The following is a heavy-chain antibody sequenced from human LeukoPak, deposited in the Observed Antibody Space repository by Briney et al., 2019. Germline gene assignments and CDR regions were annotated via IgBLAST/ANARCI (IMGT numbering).Heavy chain of an antibody. J-gene: IGHJ6*04. V-gene: IGHV3-7*01. CDR3: AELGITMIAGV. Sequence: GGSLRLSCAASGFTCSSYWMSWVRQAPGKGLEGVANIKQDGSEKYYVDSVKGRFTISRDNAKNSLYLQMNSLRAEDTAVYYCAELGITMIAGVWGKGTTVTISS. CDR1: GFTCSSYW. D-gene: IGHD3-22*01. CDR2: IKQDGSEK.